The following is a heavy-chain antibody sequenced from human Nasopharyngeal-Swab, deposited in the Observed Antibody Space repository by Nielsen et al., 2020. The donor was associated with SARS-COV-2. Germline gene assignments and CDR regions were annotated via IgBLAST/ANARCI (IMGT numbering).Heavy chain of an antibody. J-gene: IGHJ4*02. D-gene: IGHD1-26*01. V-gene: IGHV3-33*01. CDR2: IWYDGSNE. Sequence: GESLKISCAASGFTFSNFGMHWVRQAPGKGLEWVAVIWYDGSNEYYADSVKGRFTISRDNSKNTLYLQMSSLRAEDTAVYYCARDSGSLNGPVDYWGQGTLVTVSS. CDR3: ARDSGSLNGPVDY. CDR1: GFTFSNFG.